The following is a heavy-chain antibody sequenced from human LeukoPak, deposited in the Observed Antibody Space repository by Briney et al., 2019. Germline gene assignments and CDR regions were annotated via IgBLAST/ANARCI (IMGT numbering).Heavy chain of an antibody. CDR2: IKSKADGETI. Sequence: AGGSLRLSCAASGFTFTSAWMSWVRQSPGKGLEWVGRIKSKADGETIDYAAPVKGRFTISGDDSTKTLYPLMNSLETDDTAVYFCITDIPGGGYPLDFWGQGTLVTVSS. D-gene: IGHD3-16*02. CDR1: GFTFTSAW. CDR3: ITDIPGGGYPLDF. J-gene: IGHJ4*02. V-gene: IGHV3-15*01.